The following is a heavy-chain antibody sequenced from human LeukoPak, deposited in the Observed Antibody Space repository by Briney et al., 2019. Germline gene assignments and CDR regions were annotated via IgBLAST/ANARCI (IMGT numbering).Heavy chain of an antibody. J-gene: IGHJ4*02. CDR3: ARLRGYSYGSD. CDR2: IYYSGST. CDR1: GGSISSYY. D-gene: IGHD5-18*01. Sequence: SETLSLTCTVSGGSISSYYWSWIRRPPGKGLEWIGYIYYSGSTNYNPPLKSRVTISIDTSKNQFSLKLSSVTAADTAVYYCARLRGYSYGSDWGQGTLVTVSS. V-gene: IGHV4-59*08.